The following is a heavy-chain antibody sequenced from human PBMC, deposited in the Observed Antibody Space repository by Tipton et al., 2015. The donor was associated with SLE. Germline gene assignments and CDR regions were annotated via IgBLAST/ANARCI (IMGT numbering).Heavy chain of an antibody. D-gene: IGHD2-21*01. CDR3: ARDRRYCGGDCYSLDY. J-gene: IGHJ4*02. V-gene: IGHV4-39*07. Sequence: TLSLTCTVSGGSISSSSYYWGWIRQPPGKGLEWIGSIYYSGSTYYNPSLKSRVTISVDTSKNQFSLKLSSVTAADTAVYYCARDRRYCGGDCYSLDYWGQGTLVTVSS. CDR1: GGSISSSSYY. CDR2: IYYSGST.